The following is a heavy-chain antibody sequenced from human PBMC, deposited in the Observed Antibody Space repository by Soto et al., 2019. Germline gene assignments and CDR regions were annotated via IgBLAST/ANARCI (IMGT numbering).Heavy chain of an antibody. V-gene: IGHV1-18*01. CDR3: ARVYCSGGSCRKLDY. J-gene: IGHJ4*02. Sequence: ASVKVSCKASGYTFTSYGISWVRQAPGQGLEWMGWMSANNGNTNYAQKFQGRVTMTTNTSTSTAYMELRSLRSEDTAVYYCARVYCSGGSCRKLDYWGQGTLVTVSS. D-gene: IGHD2-15*01. CDR1: GYTFTSYG. CDR2: MSANNGNT.